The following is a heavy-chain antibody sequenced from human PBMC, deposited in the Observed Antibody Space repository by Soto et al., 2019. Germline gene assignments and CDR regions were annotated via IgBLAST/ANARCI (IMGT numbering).Heavy chain of an antibody. J-gene: IGHJ6*02. V-gene: IGHV1-69*01. Sequence: QVQLVQSGAEVKKPGSSVKVSCKASGGTFSSYAVSWVRQAPGQGLEWMGGIIPIFGTANYAQKFQGRVTITADESTSTAYMELSSLRSEDTAVYYCARPSTVTTDYYYYYGMDVWGQGTTVTVSS. CDR3: ARPSTVTTDYYYYYGMDV. D-gene: IGHD4-4*01. CDR1: GGTFSSYA. CDR2: IIPIFGTA.